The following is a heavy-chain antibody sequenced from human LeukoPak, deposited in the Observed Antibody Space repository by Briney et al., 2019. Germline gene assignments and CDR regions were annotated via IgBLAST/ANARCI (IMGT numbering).Heavy chain of an antibody. Sequence: GRSLRLSCAASGFTFSIYGMHWVRQAPGKGLEWVAVISYDGSNEYYADSVKGRFTISRDNSKNTLYLQMNSLRVEDTAVYYCTRGPPDGSGNYYPGDFWGQGTLVTVSS. CDR2: ISYDGSNE. D-gene: IGHD3-10*01. CDR1: GFTFSIYG. V-gene: IGHV3-30*03. CDR3: TRGPPDGSGNYYPGDF. J-gene: IGHJ4*02.